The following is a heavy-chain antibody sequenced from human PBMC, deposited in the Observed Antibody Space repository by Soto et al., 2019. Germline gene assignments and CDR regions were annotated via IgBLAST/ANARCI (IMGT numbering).Heavy chain of an antibody. V-gene: IGHV3-30*18. CDR1: RFTFSTYG. D-gene: IGHD3-9*01. CDR3: AKDLNDLVTGVSVDY. CDR2: ISHDGSDK. J-gene: IGHJ4*02. Sequence: QVQLVESGGGVVQPGRSLRLSCAASRFTFSTYGMHWVRQAPGKGLEWVAVISHDGSDKYYADSVKGRFTISRDNSKNTLYLQMNSLRVEDTAVYYCAKDLNDLVTGVSVDYWGQGTLVTVSS.